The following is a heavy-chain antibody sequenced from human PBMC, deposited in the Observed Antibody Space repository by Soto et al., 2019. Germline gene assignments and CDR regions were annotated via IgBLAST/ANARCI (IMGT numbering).Heavy chain of an antibody. CDR1: GGSVTNSSYY. CDR2: VYYRGRS. V-gene: IGHV4-39*01. Sequence: SETLSLTCTVSGGSVTNSSYYWGWIRQSPGKGLEWIGSVYYRGRSYSKSSVKSRVTISVDTSKNQFSLNLNSVTASDTAVYFCVRQRNTVITQAYFDYWGAGALATVYS. CDR3: VRQRNTVITQAYFDY. D-gene: IGHD1-20*01. J-gene: IGHJ4*02.